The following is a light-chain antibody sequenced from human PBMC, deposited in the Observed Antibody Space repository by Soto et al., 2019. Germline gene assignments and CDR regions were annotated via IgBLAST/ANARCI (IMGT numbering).Light chain of an antibody. J-gene: IGKJ3*01. Sequence: DIVLTQSPGTLSLSPGERATLSCRASQSVSSKYLAWYQQKPGQPPRVLIYGTSIRATGIPERFSGRGSGTDFTLTITRLESADFAVYYCQQYGSSLFTFGPGTTVDFK. V-gene: IGKV3-20*01. CDR1: QSVSSKY. CDR2: GTS. CDR3: QQYGSSLFT.